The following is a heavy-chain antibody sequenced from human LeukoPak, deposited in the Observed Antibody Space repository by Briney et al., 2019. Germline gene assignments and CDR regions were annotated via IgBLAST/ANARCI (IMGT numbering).Heavy chain of an antibody. Sequence: ASVKVSCTASGYIFTGYSMHWVRQAPGQGLEWMGWIHPNSGGTNYAQKFQGRVTMTRDTSITTAYMEVSRLRSDDTAVYYCARDTGGQRFDYWGQGTQVTVSA. CDR1: GYIFTGYS. V-gene: IGHV1-2*02. J-gene: IGHJ4*02. D-gene: IGHD2-8*02. CDR3: ARDTGGQRFDY. CDR2: IHPNSGGT.